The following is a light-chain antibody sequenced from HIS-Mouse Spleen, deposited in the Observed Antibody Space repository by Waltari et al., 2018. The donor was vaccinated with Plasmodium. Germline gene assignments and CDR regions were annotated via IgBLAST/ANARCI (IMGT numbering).Light chain of an antibody. V-gene: IGKV3-20*01. J-gene: IGKJ4*01. Sequence: EIVLTQSPGTLSLSPGERATLSCRANQSVSSSYLAWYQQKPGQAPRLLIYGASSRATGIPDRFSGSGSGTDFTCTISRLEPEDFAVYYCQQYGSSPLTFGGGTKVEIK. CDR3: QQYGSSPLT. CDR2: GAS. CDR1: QSVSSSY.